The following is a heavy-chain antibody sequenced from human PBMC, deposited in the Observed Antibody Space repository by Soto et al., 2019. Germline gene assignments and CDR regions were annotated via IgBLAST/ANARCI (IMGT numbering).Heavy chain of an antibody. CDR2: IWYDGSNK. Sequence: QVQLVESGGGVVQPGRSLRLSCAASGFTFSSYGMHWVRQAPGKGLEWVAVIWYDGSNKYYADSLEGRFTISRDNSKNTLYLELNSLRAEDTAVYYCARPYYDGSRSVPWSLDIWGQGTMVTVSS. V-gene: IGHV3-33*01. D-gene: IGHD3-10*01. CDR3: ARPYYDGSRSVPWSLDI. J-gene: IGHJ3*02. CDR1: GFTFSSYG.